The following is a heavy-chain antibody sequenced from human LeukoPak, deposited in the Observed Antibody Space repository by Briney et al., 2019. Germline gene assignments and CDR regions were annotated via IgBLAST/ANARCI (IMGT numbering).Heavy chain of an antibody. CDR2: INGDGSST. J-gene: IGHJ3*02. CDR1: GFTFSSYW. Sequence: PGGSLRLSCAASGFTFSSYWMDWVRQAPGRGLVWVSRINGDGSSTTYADSVKGRFTISRDNSKNTLYLQMNSLRAEDTAVYYCAREGGYSYGAQFWDDAFDIWGQGTMVTVSS. CDR3: AREGGYSYGAQFWDDAFDI. D-gene: IGHD5-18*01. V-gene: IGHV3-74*01.